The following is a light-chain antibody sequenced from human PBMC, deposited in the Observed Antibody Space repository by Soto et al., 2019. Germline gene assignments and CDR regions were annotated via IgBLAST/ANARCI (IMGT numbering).Light chain of an antibody. V-gene: IGLV1-51*01. Sequence: QSVLTQPPSVSAAPGQKVTISCSGGVSDIGNNYVSWYQQLPGSAPQLLVCDNSKRPSGIPDRFFGSKSGTSATLGIPRLQTGDEADYYCAAWDTSLGAVVFGGGTKVTVL. J-gene: IGLJ2*01. CDR3: AAWDTSLGAVV. CDR2: DNS. CDR1: VSDIGNNY.